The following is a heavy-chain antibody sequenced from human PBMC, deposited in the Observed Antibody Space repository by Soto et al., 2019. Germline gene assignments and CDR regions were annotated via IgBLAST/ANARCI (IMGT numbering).Heavy chain of an antibody. CDR2: INPSGGST. V-gene: IGHV1-46*01. D-gene: IGHD2-15*01. CDR3: ARDSSIVVDGGSCQDS. J-gene: IGHJ4*02. CDR1: GYTFTNYH. Sequence: GASVKVSCKASGYTFTNYHMHWVRQAPGQGFEWMGIINPSGGSTTYAQKFQGRVTMTSDTSTSTVYMELSSLRSDDTAVYYCARDSSIVVDGGSCQDSWGQGTQVTVS.